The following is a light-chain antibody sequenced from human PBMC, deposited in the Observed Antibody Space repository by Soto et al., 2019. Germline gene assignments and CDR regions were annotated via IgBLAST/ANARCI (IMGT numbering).Light chain of an antibody. Sequence: QSALTQPRSVSGSPGQSVTISCTGTSSDVGAYNSVSWYQHHPGKAPKLILYDVTRRPSGVPDRFSASKSGNTASLTISGLQAEDEADYYCSSFTSTSTQVLGGGTKVTVL. CDR1: SSDVGAYNS. V-gene: IGLV2-11*01. CDR3: SSFTSTSTQV. CDR2: DVT. J-gene: IGLJ3*02.